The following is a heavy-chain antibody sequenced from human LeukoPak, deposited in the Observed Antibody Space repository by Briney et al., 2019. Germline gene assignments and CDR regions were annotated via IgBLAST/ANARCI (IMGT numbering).Heavy chain of an antibody. CDR3: ARISTVTTGFDY. Sequence: GGSLRLSRAASGLIFSSYWMSWVRQAPGKGLEWVANIKQDGSEKYYVDSVKGRFTISRDNAKNSLYLQMNSLRVEDTAVYYCARISTVTTGFDYWGQGTLVTVSS. J-gene: IGHJ4*02. CDR2: IKQDGSEK. CDR1: GLIFSSYW. D-gene: IGHD4-17*01. V-gene: IGHV3-7*01.